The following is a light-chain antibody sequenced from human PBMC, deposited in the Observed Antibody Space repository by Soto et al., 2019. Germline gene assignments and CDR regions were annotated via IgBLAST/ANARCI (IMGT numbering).Light chain of an antibody. CDR3: QKYNSYSTWT. J-gene: IGKJ1*01. V-gene: IGKV3-15*01. CDR1: QSVSSN. Sequence: EIVMTQSPATLSVSPGERATLSCRASQSVSSNLAWYQQKPGQAPRLLIYGASNRATGIPARFSGSGSGTEFTLTISRLQPDDFATYYCQKYNSYSTWTFGQGTKVDIK. CDR2: GAS.